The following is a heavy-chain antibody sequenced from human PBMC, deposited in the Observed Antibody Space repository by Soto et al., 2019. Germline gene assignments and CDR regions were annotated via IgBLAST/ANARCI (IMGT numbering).Heavy chain of an antibody. Sequence: RRLSCAASGFTFSSYAMHWVRQAPGKGLEWVAVISYDGSNKYYADSVKGRFTISRDNSKNTLYLQMNSLRAEDAAVYYCARGSRERATPNYYYYYGMDVWGPGTTVTVSS. J-gene: IGHJ6*02. CDR3: ARGSRERATPNYYYYYGMDV. CDR2: ISYDGSNK. V-gene: IGHV3-30-3*01. CDR1: GFTFSSYA. D-gene: IGHD1-26*01.